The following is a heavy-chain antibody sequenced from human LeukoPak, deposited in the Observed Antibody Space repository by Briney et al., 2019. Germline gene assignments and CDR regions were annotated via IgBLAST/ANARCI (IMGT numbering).Heavy chain of an antibody. Sequence: GGSLRLSCAASGFTFSSYAMHWVRQAPGKGLEWVAVISYDGSNKYYADSVKGRFTISRDNSKNTLYLQMNRLRAEDTAVYYCAKDGGGSLEWLPPMDVGGQGTTVTVSS. V-gene: IGHV3-30-3*01. CDR1: GFTFSSYA. CDR3: AKDGGGSLEWLPPMDV. J-gene: IGHJ6*02. CDR2: ISYDGSNK. D-gene: IGHD3-3*01.